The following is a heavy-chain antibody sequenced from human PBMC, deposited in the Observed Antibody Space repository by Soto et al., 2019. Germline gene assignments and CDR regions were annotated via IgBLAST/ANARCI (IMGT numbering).Heavy chain of an antibody. V-gene: IGHV3-30-3*01. J-gene: IGHJ6*02. CDR2: ISYDGSNK. Sequence: GSLRLSCAASGFTFSSYAMHWVRQAPGKGLEWVAVISYDGSNKYYADSVKGRFTISRDNSKNTLYLQMNSLRAEDTAVYYCARWFGELLPNYYYYGMDAWGQGTTVTVSS. CDR3: ARWFGELLPNYYYYGMDA. CDR1: GFTFSSYA. D-gene: IGHD3-10*01.